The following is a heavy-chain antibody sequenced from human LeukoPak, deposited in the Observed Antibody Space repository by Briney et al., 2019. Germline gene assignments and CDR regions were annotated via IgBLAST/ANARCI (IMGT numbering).Heavy chain of an antibody. CDR1: GGSFSGYY. CDR2: INYSGST. J-gene: IGHJ5*02. Sequence: SETLSLTCAVYGGSFSGYYWSWIRQPPGKGLEWIGEINYSGSTNYNPSLKSRVTISVDTSKNQFSLKLNSVTAADTAVYYCARHGRLGYYGSGTPFDPWGQGTLVTVSS. V-gene: IGHV4-34*01. CDR3: ARHGRLGYYGSGTPFDP. D-gene: IGHD3-10*01.